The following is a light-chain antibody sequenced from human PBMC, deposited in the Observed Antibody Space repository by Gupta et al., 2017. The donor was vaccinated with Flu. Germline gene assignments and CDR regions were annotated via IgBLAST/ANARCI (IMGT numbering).Light chain of an antibody. CDR2: AAS. CDR1: KDIGNS. Sequence: DIQIAQAPSATSAFVGDRVTITCRTSKDIGNSLAWFQQKPGKAPNCLIYAASNLQSGVPSQFSGSGSGTDFTLTIISLQPQDFAAYYCQHYKSYPLTFGGGTRVEIK. V-gene: IGKV1-16*02. CDR3: QHYKSYPLT. J-gene: IGKJ4*01.